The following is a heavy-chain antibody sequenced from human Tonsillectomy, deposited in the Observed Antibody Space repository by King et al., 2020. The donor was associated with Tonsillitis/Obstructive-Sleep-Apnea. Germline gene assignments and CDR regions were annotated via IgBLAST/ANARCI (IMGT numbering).Heavy chain of an antibody. CDR3: AKVGDTAMDSYYFGY. CDR1: GFTFDDYA. Sequence: VQLVESGGGLVQPGRSLRLSCAASGFTFDDYAMHWVRQAPGKGLEWVPGISWNSGRIGYADSVKGRFTISRDNAKNSLYLQMNSLRAEDTALYYCAKVGDTAMDSYYFGYWGQGTLVTVPS. J-gene: IGHJ4*02. V-gene: IGHV3-9*01. D-gene: IGHD5-18*01. CDR2: ISWNSGRI.